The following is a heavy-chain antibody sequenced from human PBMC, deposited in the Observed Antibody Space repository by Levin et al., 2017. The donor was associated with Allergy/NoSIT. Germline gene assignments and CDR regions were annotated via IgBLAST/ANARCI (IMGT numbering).Heavy chain of an antibody. CDR1: GYTFTSYA. V-gene: IGHV1-3*01. J-gene: IGHJ6*02. D-gene: IGHD2-2*01. Sequence: ASVKVSCKASGYTFTSYAMHWVRQAPGQRLEWMGWINAGNGNTKYSQKFQGRVTITRDTSASTAYMELSSLRSEDTAVYYCARDLADGGTIPAAMRHYYYGMDVWGQGTTVTVSS. CDR2: INAGNGNT. CDR3: ARDLADGGTIPAAMRHYYYGMDV.